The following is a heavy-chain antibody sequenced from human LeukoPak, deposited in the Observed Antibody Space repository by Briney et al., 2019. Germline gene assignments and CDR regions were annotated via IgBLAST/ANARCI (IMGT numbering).Heavy chain of an antibody. CDR3: ARDPRGAVVPGAMGV. J-gene: IGHJ6*04. CDR2: ISSSGTTI. Sequence: GGSLRLSCAASGFTFSDYYMSWIRHAPGKGLEWVSYISSSGTTIYYADSVQGRFTISRDNGQSSLYLQMNSLRAEDTAVYYCARDPRGAVVPGAMGVWGKGPTVTVSS. CDR1: GFTFSDYY. D-gene: IGHD2-2*01. V-gene: IGHV3-11*01.